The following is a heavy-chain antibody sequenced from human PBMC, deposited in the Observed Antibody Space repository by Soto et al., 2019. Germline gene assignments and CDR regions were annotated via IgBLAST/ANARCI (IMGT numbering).Heavy chain of an antibody. V-gene: IGHV1-18*04. D-gene: IGHD1-1*01. Sequence: GASVKVSCKASGYPFTTYGITWVRQAPVQVLEWLVCISAYTDNTNYAQNLQGRVTMTTDTSTSTAYMELRSLRSDDTAVYYCAMEKWNYDYYYGMDVWGKGTKVTVSS. CDR3: AMEKWNYDYYYGMDV. CDR1: GYPFTTYG. J-gene: IGHJ6*04. CDR2: ISAYTDNT.